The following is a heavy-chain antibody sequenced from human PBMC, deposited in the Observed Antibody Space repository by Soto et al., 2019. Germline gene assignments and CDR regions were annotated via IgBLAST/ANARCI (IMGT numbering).Heavy chain of an antibody. CDR1: GFTFSSYW. Sequence: EVQLVESGGGLVQPGGSLRLSCAASGFTFSSYWMSWVRQAPGKGLEWVANIKQDGSEKYYVDSVKGRFTISRDNAKNSLYLQMNGLRAEDTAVYYCGRRGNPLLWFGGGMDVWGQGTTVTVSS. V-gene: IGHV3-7*03. CDR2: IKQDGSEK. D-gene: IGHD3-10*01. J-gene: IGHJ6*02. CDR3: GRRGNPLLWFGGGMDV.